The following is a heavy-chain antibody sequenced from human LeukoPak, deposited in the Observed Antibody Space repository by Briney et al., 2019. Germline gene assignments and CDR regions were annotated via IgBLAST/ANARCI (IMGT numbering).Heavy chain of an antibody. D-gene: IGHD5-12*01. V-gene: IGHV3-74*03. Sequence: PGGSLRLSCAASGFTFGGSWMLWVRQAPGKGLMCVARVSKDERTTTYVDSVKGRFTVSRDNSKNTLYLQMNSLRPEDTALYYCATGTVDLENWGQGTLVTVSS. CDR2: VSKDERTT. CDR3: ATGTVDLEN. J-gene: IGHJ4*02. CDR1: GFTFGGSW.